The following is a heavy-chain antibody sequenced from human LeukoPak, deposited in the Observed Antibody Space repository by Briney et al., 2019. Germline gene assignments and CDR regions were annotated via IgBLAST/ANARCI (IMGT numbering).Heavy chain of an antibody. V-gene: IGHV1-69*17. CDR1: GGTFSSYA. J-gene: IGHJ6*02. CDR2: IIPIFRIA. Sequence: SVKLSCKASGGTFSSYAISWVRQAPGQGLEWMGGIIPIFRIANYAQKFQGRVTITADKSTSTAYMELSSLRSEDTAVYYCARDLTRDGYNHDIRYGMDVWGQGTTVTVSS. CDR3: ARDLTRDGYNHDIRYGMDV. D-gene: IGHD5-24*01.